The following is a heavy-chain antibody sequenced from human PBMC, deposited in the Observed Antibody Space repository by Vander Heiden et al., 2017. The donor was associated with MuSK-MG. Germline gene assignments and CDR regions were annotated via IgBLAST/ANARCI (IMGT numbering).Heavy chain of an antibody. V-gene: IGHV4-34*01. CDR2: INHSEST. D-gene: IGHD3-10*01. CDR3: ARGKGVTGV. J-gene: IGHJ6*04. CDR1: GGSFSGYY. Sequence: QVQLQQWGAGLLKPSETLSLTCAAYGGSFSGYYWSWIRQPPGKGLEWSGEINHSESTNYNPSLKSRVTISVDTSKNQFSLKLSSVTAADTAVYYCARGKGVTGVWGKGTTVTVSS.